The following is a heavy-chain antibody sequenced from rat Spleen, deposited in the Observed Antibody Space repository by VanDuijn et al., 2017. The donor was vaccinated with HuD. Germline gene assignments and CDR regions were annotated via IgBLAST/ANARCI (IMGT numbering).Heavy chain of an antibody. CDR2: ISYDGSST. CDR3: AKDMSRTIAARSYSYFDF. CDR1: GFTFSRSA. D-gene: IGHD1-2*01. Sequence: EVQLVESGGGLVQPGRSLKLSCAASGFTFSRSAMAWVRQAPTKGLEWVATISYDGSSTYYRDSVKGRFTISRDNAKSTLYLQMDGLRSEDTATYYCAKDMSRTIAARSYSYFDFWGPGTVVTVSS. V-gene: IGHV5-29*01. J-gene: IGHJ1*01.